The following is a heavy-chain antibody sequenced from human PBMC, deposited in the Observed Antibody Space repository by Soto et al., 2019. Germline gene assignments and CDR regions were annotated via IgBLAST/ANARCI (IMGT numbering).Heavy chain of an antibody. CDR3: ARGVGQLVDRWFDP. J-gene: IGHJ5*02. Sequence: PSETLSLTCTVSGGSISSYYWSWIRQPPGKGLEWIGYIYYSGSTNYNPSLKSRVTIPVDTSKNQFSLKLSSVTAADTAVYYCARGVGQLVDRWFDPWGQGTLVTVSS. CDR1: GGSISSYY. CDR2: IYYSGST. D-gene: IGHD6-6*01. V-gene: IGHV4-59*01.